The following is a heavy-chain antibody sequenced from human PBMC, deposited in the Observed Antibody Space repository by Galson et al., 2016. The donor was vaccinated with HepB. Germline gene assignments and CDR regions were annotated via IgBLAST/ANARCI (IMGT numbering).Heavy chain of an antibody. V-gene: IGHV3-48*03. J-gene: IGHJ4*02. CDR2: ISSSGTTI. CDR1: GFTFSRYE. CDR3: ATVPILGAVARYLDY. D-gene: IGHD3-3*01. Sequence: LRLSCAASGFTFSRYEMNWVRQAPGKGLEWVSYISSSGTTIYYADSVKGRFTISRDNAKKSLFLQMNSLRVEDTAVYYCATVPILGAVARYLDYWGQGTLVTVSS.